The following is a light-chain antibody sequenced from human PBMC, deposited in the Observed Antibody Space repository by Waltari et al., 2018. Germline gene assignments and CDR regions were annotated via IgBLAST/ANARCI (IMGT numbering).Light chain of an antibody. V-gene: IGKV1-5*03. CDR2: EAS. CDR3: QQYNSYSLLT. Sequence: DIRMTQSPSTLSASAGDRVIISCRASQSISKWVAWYQQKPGKVPKLLIYEASTLQSGVPSRFSGTGSGTDFTLTISSLQPDDFATYYCQQYNSYSLLTFGGGTKVEIK. CDR1: QSISKW. J-gene: IGKJ4*01.